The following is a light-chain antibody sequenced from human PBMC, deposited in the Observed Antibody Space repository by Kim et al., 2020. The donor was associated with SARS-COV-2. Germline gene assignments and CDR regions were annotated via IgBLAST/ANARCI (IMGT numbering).Light chain of an antibody. CDR3: QQYNSPYT. CDR1: QSISSW. Sequence: LSASVGDRVMITCRASQSISSWLAWYQQKPGKAPKLLIYKASSLETGVPSRFSGSGSGTEFTLTISSLQPDDFATYYCQQYNSPYTFGQGTKLEI. J-gene: IGKJ2*01. CDR2: KAS. V-gene: IGKV1-5*03.